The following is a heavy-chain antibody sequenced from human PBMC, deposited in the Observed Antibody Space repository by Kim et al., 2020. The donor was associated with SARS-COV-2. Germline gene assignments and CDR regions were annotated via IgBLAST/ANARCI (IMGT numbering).Heavy chain of an antibody. Sequence: YNPSLKSRVTISVDTSKNQFSLKLSSVTAADTAVYYCARALRGQDALDYWGQGTLVTVSS. V-gene: IGHV4-31*02. D-gene: IGHD3-16*01. CDR3: ARALRGQDALDY. J-gene: IGHJ4*02.